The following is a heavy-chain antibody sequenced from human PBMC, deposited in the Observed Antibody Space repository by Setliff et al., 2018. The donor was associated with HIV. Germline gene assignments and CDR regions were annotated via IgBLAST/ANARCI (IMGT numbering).Heavy chain of an antibody. Sequence: SSETLSLTCTVSGGSIRSIGYFWGWIRQPPGKGLEWLGNIGNIYYGGTTYYNPSLKGRITMSVDTSKNQFSLKLSSVTAADTAVYYCARDSELGLNYHYGMDVWGQGTTVTVSS. J-gene: IGHJ6*02. CDR3: ARDSELGLNYHYGMDV. D-gene: IGHD1-26*01. V-gene: IGHV4-39*07. CDR1: GGSIRSIGYF. CDR2: IYYGGTT.